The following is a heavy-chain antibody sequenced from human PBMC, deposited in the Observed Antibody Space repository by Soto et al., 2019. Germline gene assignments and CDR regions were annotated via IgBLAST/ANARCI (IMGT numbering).Heavy chain of an antibody. J-gene: IGHJ6*03. Sequence: ASVKVSCKASGYTFTSYDINWVRQATGQGLEWMGWMNPNSGNTGYAQKFQGRVTMTRNTSISTAYMELSSLRSEDTAVYYCARGAYSGYDLSSYYYYYMDVWGKGTTVTVSS. V-gene: IGHV1-8*01. CDR1: GYTFTSYD. D-gene: IGHD5-12*01. CDR2: MNPNSGNT. CDR3: ARGAYSGYDLSSYYYYYMDV.